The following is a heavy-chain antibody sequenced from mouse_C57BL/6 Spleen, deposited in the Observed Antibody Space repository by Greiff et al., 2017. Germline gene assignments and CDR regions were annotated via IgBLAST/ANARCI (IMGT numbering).Heavy chain of an antibody. Sequence: VQLQQSGPELVKPGASVKISCKASGYSFTDYNMNWVKQSNGKSLEWIGVINPNYGTPSYNQKFKGKATVTVDQSSSTAYMQLNSLTAEDSAVYYWARNYGSSRDYFDYWGQGTTLTVSS. V-gene: IGHV1-39*01. D-gene: IGHD1-1*01. CDR3: ARNYGSSRDYFDY. CDR2: INPNYGTP. J-gene: IGHJ2*01. CDR1: GYSFTDYN.